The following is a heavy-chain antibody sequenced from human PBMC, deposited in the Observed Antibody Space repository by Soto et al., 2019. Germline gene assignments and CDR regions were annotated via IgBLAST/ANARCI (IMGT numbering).Heavy chain of an antibody. D-gene: IGHD4-17*01. CDR2: IIPIFGTA. V-gene: IGHV1-69*13. CDR1: GGTFSSYA. Sequence: SVKVSCKASGGTFSSYAISWVRQAPGQGLEWMGGIIPIFGTANYAQKFQGRVTITADESTSTAYMELSSLRSEDTAVYYCARAEYGDYVAAHFDYWGQGTLVTVSS. CDR3: ARAEYGDYVAAHFDY. J-gene: IGHJ4*02.